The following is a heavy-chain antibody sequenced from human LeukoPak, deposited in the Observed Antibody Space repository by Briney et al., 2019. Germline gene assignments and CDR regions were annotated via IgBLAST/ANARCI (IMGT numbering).Heavy chain of an antibody. CDR2: ISSTSTI. D-gene: IGHD1-26*01. CDR1: GFTFSSYS. J-gene: IGHJ4*02. CDR3: ARDSIVGVIIKDFF. Sequence: PGGSLRLSCAASGFTFSSYSMNWVRQAPGKGLERVSYISSTSTIYYADSVKGRFTISRDNAKNSLYLEMNSLRAEDTAVYYCARDSIVGVIIKDFFWGQGTLVTVSS. V-gene: IGHV3-48*01.